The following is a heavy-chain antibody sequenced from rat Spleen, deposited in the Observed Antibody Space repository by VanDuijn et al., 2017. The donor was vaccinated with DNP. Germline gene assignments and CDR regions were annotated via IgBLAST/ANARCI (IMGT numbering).Heavy chain of an antibody. CDR1: GFTFSSYW. CDR3: ARPDY. J-gene: IGHJ2*01. V-gene: IGHV5-58*01. CDR2: INTDGKST. Sequence: EVQLVETGGGLVQPGRSLKLSCVVSGFTFSSYWMFWVRQAPGKGLEWVASINTDGKSTNYRDSVKGRFTVSRDNAKSTLYLQMDSLRSEDTATYYCARPDYWGQGVKVTVSA.